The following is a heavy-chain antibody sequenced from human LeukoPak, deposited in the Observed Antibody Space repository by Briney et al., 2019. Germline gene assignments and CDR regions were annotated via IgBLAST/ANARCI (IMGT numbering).Heavy chain of an antibody. V-gene: IGHV3-48*03. CDR3: ARDYGGPDY. CDR1: GFPFSSYE. J-gene: IGHJ4*02. D-gene: IGHD4-23*01. Sequence: GALELSFAASGFPFSSYEMDWVRPAPGKGVEWVSYISSSGSTIYYADSVKGRFTISRDNAKNSLYLQMNSLRAEDTAVYYCARDYGGPDYWGQGALVTVSS. CDR2: ISSSGSTI.